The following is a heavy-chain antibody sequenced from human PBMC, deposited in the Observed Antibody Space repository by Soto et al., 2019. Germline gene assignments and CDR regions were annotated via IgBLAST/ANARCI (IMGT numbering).Heavy chain of an antibody. Sequence: ASVKVSCKASGYTFTGYYMHWVRRAPGQGLEWMGWINPNSGGTNYAQKFQGRVTMTRDTSISTAYMELSRLRSDDTAVYYCARVPTHSSGYYYPKGPFDYWGQGTLVTVSS. V-gene: IGHV1-2*02. CDR3: ARVPTHSSGYYYPKGPFDY. J-gene: IGHJ4*02. D-gene: IGHD3-22*01. CDR1: GYTFTGYY. CDR2: INPNSGGT.